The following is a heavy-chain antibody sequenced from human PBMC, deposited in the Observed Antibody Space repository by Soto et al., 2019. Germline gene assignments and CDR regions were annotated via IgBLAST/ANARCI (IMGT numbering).Heavy chain of an antibody. CDR1: GGSTSSACYS. CDR3: ARVPDR. CDR2: IYHSGST. V-gene: IGHV4-30-2*01. J-gene: IGHJ5*02. D-gene: IGHD2-2*01. Sequence: SETLSLTFAVSGGSTSSACYSWSWIRQPPGKGLEWIGYIYHSGSTYYNPSLKSRVTISVDRSKNQFSLKLSSVTAADTAVYYCARVPDRWGQGTLVTVS.